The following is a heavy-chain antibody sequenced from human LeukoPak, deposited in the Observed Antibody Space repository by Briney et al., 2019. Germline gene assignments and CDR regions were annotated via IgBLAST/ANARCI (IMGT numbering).Heavy chain of an antibody. CDR3: ARDPTYYYDSSGYREGYYFDY. J-gene: IGHJ4*02. Sequence: SVKVSCKASGGTFSSYAISWVRQAPGQGLEWMGGIIPIFGTANYAQKFQGRVTITTDESTSTAYMALSSLRSEDTAVYYCARDPTYYYDSSGYREGYYFDYWGQGTLVTVSS. V-gene: IGHV1-69*05. CDR2: IIPIFGTA. CDR1: GGTFSSYA. D-gene: IGHD3-22*01.